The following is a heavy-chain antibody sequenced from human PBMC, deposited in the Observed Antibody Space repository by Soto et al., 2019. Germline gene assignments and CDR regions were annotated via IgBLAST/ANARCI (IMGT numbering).Heavy chain of an antibody. CDR1: GGTFSSYA. Sequence: QVQLVQSGAEVKKPGSSVNVSCKASGGTFSSYAISWVRQAPGQGLEWMGWISPIFGTANYAKKFQGRVTTTADKSTITAYRELCRLRFDHTAVYFCAVGLNRKYYYSSSGLVYWCQGTTVTVSS. CDR2: ISPIFGTA. CDR3: AVGLNRKYYYSSSGLVY. V-gene: IGHV1-69*06. J-gene: IGHJ6*02.